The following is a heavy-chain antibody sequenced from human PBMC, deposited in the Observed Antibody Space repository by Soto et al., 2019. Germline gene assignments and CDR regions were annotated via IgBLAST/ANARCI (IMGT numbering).Heavy chain of an antibody. CDR1: GYTFTSYA. J-gene: IGHJ6*02. CDR3: AREYYDFWSVSGGMDV. V-gene: IGHV1-3*01. D-gene: IGHD3-3*01. Sequence: ASVKVSCKASGYTFTSYAMHWVRQAPGQRLEWMGWINAGNGNTKYSQKFQGRVTITRDTSASTAYMELSSLRSEDTAVYYCAREYYDFWSVSGGMDVWGQGPSVTVYS. CDR2: INAGNGNT.